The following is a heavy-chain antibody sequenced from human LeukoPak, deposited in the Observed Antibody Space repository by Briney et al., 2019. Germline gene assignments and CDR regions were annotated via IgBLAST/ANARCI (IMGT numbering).Heavy chain of an antibody. J-gene: IGHJ6*02. V-gene: IGHV4-59*01. Sequence: SETPSLTCTVSGGSISSYYWSWIRQPPGKGLEWIGYMYYSGRTNYNPSLKSRVTISVDTSKNQFSLKLSSVTAADTAVYYCARTFSESYYYYGMDVWGQGTTVTVSS. CDR2: MYYSGRT. D-gene: IGHD1-26*01. CDR1: GGSISSYY. CDR3: ARTFSESYYYYGMDV.